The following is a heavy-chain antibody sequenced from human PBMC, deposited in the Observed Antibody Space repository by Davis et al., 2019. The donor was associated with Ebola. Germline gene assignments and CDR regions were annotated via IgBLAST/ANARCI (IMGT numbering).Heavy chain of an antibody. CDR3: ARRVRFLETFDY. Sequence: AASVKVSCKASGGTFSSYAISWVRQAPGQGLEWMGIINPSGGSTSYAQKFQGRVTMTRDTSTSTVYMELSSLRSEDTAVYYCARRVRFLETFDYWGQGTLVTVSS. D-gene: IGHD3-3*01. J-gene: IGHJ4*02. CDR2: INPSGGST. CDR1: GGTFSSYA. V-gene: IGHV1-46*01.